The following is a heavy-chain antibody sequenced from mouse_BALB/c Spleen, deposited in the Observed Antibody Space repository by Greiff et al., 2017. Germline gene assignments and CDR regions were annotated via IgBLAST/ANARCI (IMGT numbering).Heavy chain of an antibody. CDR2: ISSGSSTI. Sequence: VKLMESGGGLVQPGGSRKLSCAASGFTFSSFGMHWVRQAPEKGLEWVAYISSGSSTIYYADTVKGRFTISRDNPKNTLFLQMTSLRSEDTAMYYCARRGHYYGSSYAMDYWGQGTSVTVSS. D-gene: IGHD1-1*01. CDR3: ARRGHYYGSSYAMDY. V-gene: IGHV5-17*02. CDR1: GFTFSSFG. J-gene: IGHJ4*01.